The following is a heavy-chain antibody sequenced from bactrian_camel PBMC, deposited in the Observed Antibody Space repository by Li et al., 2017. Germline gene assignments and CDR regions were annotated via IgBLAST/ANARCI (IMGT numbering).Heavy chain of an antibody. D-gene: IGHD2*01. CDR2: IDVDGQT. J-gene: IGHJ4*01. CDR3: AARICGTLSAYRDSLTSGY. Sequence: HVQLVESGGGLVQPGESLRLSCVHSNHIYATHCIGWFRQSPGQEREGVAAIDVDGQTTYAHSVKGRFTISRDDAKNTLLLQMDSLKPEDTAMYYCAARICGTLSAYRDSLTSGYWGQGTQVTVSS. V-gene: IGHV3S53*01. CDR1: NHIYATHC.